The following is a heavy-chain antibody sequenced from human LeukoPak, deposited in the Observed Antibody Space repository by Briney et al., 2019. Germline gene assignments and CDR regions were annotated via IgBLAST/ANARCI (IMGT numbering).Heavy chain of an antibody. V-gene: IGHV5-51*01. Sequence: GESLQIPCKGSGYSFTSYWIAWVRPMSGKGLEWMGIVYPGDSNTRYSPSFEGQVTISADKSMNTAYLQCSSLKASDTAMYYCARNRGDNTFDYWGQGTLVTVSS. D-gene: IGHD3-10*01. J-gene: IGHJ4*02. CDR3: ARNRGDNTFDY. CDR2: VYPGDSNT. CDR1: GYSFTSYW.